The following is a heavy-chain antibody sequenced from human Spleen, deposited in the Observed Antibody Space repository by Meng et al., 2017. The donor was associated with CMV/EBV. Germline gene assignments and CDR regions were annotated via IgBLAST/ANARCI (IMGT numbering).Heavy chain of an antibody. D-gene: IGHD2-15*01. V-gene: IGHV3-69-1*01. J-gene: IGHJ4*02. CDR3: TKGGNGGSKHHFDY. CDR1: GFTFCDYY. CDR2: ISSSSAI. Sequence: GGSLRLSCAASGFTFCDYYVDWVRQAPGKGLQWVSYISSSSAIYDADSVKGRFTISSDNAKNSLYLQMNSLRAEDTAVYYCTKGGNGGSKHHFDYWGQGTLVTVSS.